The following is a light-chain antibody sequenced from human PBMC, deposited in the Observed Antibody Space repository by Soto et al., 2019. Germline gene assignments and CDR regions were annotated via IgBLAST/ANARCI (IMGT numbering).Light chain of an antibody. CDR3: QQRSDWPIT. CDR1: RSVSSSY. CDR2: GAS. Sequence: EIMLTQSPGTLSLSPGERATLSCRASRSVSSSYLAWYQQKPGQAPRLLIYGASSRATGIPDRFSGGGSGTDFTLTISRLEPEDFAVYYCQQRSDWPITFGQGTRLEIK. J-gene: IGKJ5*01. V-gene: IGKV3D-20*02.